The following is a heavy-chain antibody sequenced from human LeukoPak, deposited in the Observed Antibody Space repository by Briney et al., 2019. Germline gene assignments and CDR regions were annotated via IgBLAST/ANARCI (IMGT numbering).Heavy chain of an antibody. V-gene: IGHV3-33*06. Sequence: GGSLRLSCAASGFTFSSYGMHWVRQAPGKGLEWVVSIWYDGSDKYYADSVKGRFTISRDNSKNTLYLQMNSLRVEDMAVYYCAKYSSSSNYYFGMDVWGQGTTVTVSS. CDR3: AKYSSSSNYYFGMDV. CDR1: GFTFSSYG. J-gene: IGHJ6*02. D-gene: IGHD6-6*01. CDR2: IWYDGSDK.